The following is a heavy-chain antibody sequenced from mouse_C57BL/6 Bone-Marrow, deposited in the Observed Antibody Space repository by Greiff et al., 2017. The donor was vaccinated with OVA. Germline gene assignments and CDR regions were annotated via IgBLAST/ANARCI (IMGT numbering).Heavy chain of an antibody. CDR1: GFTFSSYA. V-gene: IGHV5-4*01. Sequence: EVQLVESGGGLVKPGGSLKLSCAASGFTFSSYAMSWVRQTPEKRLEWVATISDGGSYTYYPDNVKGRFTISRDNAKNNLYLQMSHLKSEDTAMYYCARDRGGTGSNWYFDVWGTGTTVTVSS. CDR2: ISDGGSYT. CDR3: ARDRGGTGSNWYFDV. D-gene: IGHD4-1*01. J-gene: IGHJ1*03.